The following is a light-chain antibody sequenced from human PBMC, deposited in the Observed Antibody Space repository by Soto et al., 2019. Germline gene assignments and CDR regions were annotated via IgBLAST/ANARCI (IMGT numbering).Light chain of an antibody. V-gene: IGKV1-39*01. Sequence: DIQMTQSPSSLSASVGERVTITCRASQSISSYLNWYQQKPGKAPKLLIYAASSLHSGVPSRFSGSGSGTDFTLTISSLQPEDFATYYCQQCYSTPYTFGQGTKLEIK. J-gene: IGKJ2*01. CDR1: QSISSY. CDR3: QQCYSTPYT. CDR2: AAS.